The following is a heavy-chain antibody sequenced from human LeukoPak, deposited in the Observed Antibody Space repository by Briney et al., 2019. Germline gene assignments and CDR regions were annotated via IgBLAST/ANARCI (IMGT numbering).Heavy chain of an antibody. CDR3: ARGFRHSLKALIPLGFDF. Sequence: PSETLSLTCAVYGESFSGYYWTWLRQSPGKGLEWIGEINHSGSPNSNPSLKSRVTISADTSKNQFSLKMISVTAADTAVYYCARGFRHSLKALIPLGFDFWGQGNLVTVSP. D-gene: IGHD7-27*01. V-gene: IGHV4-34*01. CDR1: GESFSGYY. J-gene: IGHJ4*02. CDR2: INHSGSP.